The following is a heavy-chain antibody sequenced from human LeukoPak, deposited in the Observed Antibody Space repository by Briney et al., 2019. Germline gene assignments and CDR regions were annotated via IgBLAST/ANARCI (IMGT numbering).Heavy chain of an antibody. CDR1: GFTFSSYA. V-gene: IGHV3-23*01. CDR2: ISGSGGST. J-gene: IGHJ4*02. D-gene: IGHD3-10*01. Sequence: GGSLRLSCAASGFTFSSYAMSWVRQAPGKGLEWVSAISGSGGSTYYADSVKGRFTISRDNSKNTLYLQMNSLRAEDTSVYYCAKALSYGSGPYYFDYWGQGTLVTVSS. CDR3: AKALSYGSGPYYFDY.